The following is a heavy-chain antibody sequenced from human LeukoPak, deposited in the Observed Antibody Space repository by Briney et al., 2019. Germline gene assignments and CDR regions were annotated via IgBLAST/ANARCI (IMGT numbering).Heavy chain of an antibody. Sequence: GGSLRLSCAASGFTFSSYGMSWVRQAPGKGLEWVSGINWNGGSTGYADSVKGRFTISRDNAKNSLYLQMNSLRAEDTALYHCARADSSGYLFDYWGQGTLVTVSS. CDR2: INWNGGST. CDR3: ARADSSGYLFDY. V-gene: IGHV3-20*01. CDR1: GFTFSSYG. J-gene: IGHJ4*02. D-gene: IGHD3-22*01.